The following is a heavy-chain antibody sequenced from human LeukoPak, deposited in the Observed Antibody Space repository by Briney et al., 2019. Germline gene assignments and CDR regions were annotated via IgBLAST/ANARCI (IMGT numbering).Heavy chain of an antibody. J-gene: IGHJ4*02. D-gene: IGHD4-17*01. CDR2: IWYDGSNK. CDR3: AREGEYGDYVSHY. CDR1: GFTFSSYG. Sequence: GRSLRLSCAASGFTFSSYGMHWVRQAPGNGLEWVAVIWYDGSNKYYADSVKGRFTISRDNSKNTLYLQMNSLRAEDTAVYYCAREGEYGDYVSHYWGQGTLVTVSS. V-gene: IGHV3-33*01.